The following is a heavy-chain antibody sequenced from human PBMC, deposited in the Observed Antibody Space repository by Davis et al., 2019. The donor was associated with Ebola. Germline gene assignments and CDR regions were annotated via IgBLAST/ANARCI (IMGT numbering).Heavy chain of an antibody. Sequence: GESLKISCAASGFTFSSYAMHWVRQAPGKGLEWVAVISYDGSNKYYADSVKGRFTISRDNSKNTLYLQMNSLRAEDTAVYYCARDDALRGYWGQGTLVTVSS. CDR3: ARDDALRGY. J-gene: IGHJ4*02. V-gene: IGHV3-30-3*01. CDR1: GFTFSSYA. CDR2: ISYDGSNK.